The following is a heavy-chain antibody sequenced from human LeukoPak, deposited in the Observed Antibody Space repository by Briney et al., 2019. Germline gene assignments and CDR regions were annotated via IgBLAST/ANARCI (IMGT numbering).Heavy chain of an antibody. Sequence: GASVKVSCKASGYTFTSYDINWVRQATGQGLEWMGWMNPNSGNTGYAQKFQGRVTMTRNTSISTAYMELSSLRSEDTAVYYCARGDCSSTSCYFDPYYYYYGMDVWGQGTTVTVSS. CDR3: ARGDCSSTSCYFDPYYYYYGMDV. V-gene: IGHV1-8*01. CDR2: MNPNSGNT. CDR1: GYTFTSYD. D-gene: IGHD2-2*01. J-gene: IGHJ6*02.